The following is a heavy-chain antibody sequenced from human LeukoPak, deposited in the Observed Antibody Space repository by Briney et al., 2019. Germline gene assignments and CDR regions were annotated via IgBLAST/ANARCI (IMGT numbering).Heavy chain of an antibody. CDR3: AREPVYYGSGTFDY. CDR2: ISSCSSYI. J-gene: IGHJ4*02. V-gene: IGHV3-21*01. Sequence: GRSLRLSCAASGFTFSSYSMNWVRQAPGKGLEWVSSISSCSSYIYYADSVKGRFTISRDNAKNSLYLQMNSLRAEDTAVYYCAREPVYYGSGTFDYWGQGTLVTVSS. CDR1: GFTFSSYS. D-gene: IGHD3-10*01.